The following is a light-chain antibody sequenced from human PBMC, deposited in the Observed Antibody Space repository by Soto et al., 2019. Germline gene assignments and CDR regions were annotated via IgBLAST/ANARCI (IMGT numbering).Light chain of an antibody. CDR1: QGISNA. V-gene: IGKV1-13*02. CDR2: DAS. Sequence: AIRLTQSPSSLSASIGDRVTITCRSSQGISNALAWYQQRPGKAPKLLIYDASSLESGVPSRFSGSGSGTDFTLTISTLQPEDFATYYCQQFNSYPRTFGQGTKVDIK. J-gene: IGKJ1*01. CDR3: QQFNSYPRT.